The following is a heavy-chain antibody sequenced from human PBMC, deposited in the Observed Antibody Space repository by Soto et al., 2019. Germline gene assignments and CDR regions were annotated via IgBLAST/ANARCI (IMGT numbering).Heavy chain of an antibody. CDR3: ARRYGPGFDY. CDR1: CGSIISYY. D-gene: IGHD4-17*01. V-gene: IGHV4-59*08. Sequence: SETLSLTCTVSCGSIISYYWSWIRQPPGKGLEWIGYIYYSGSTNYNPSLKSRVTISVDTSKNQFSLKLSSVTAADTAVYYCARRYGPGFDYWGQGSLVTVS. CDR2: IYYSGST. J-gene: IGHJ4*02.